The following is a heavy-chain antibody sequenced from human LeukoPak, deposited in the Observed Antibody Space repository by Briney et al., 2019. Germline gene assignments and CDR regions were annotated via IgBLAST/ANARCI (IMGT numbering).Heavy chain of an antibody. CDR2: INWNGGST. V-gene: IGHV3-20*04. D-gene: IGHD2-15*01. CDR1: GFTFDNYG. Sequence: GGSLRLSCAASGFTFDNYGMSWVRQAPGKGLEWVSGINWNGGSTGYADSVKGRFTISRDNAKNSLYLQMNSLRAEDTAVYYCARVEGYCSGGSCSLWYFDLWGRGTLVTVSS. J-gene: IGHJ2*01. CDR3: ARVEGYCSGGSCSLWYFDL.